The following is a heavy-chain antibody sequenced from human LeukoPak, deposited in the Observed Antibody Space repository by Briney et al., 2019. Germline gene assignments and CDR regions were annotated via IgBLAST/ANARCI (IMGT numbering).Heavy chain of an antibody. Sequence: HTGGSLRLSCAASGFTVSSNYMSWVRQAPGKGLEWVSVIYSGGSTYYADSVKGRFATSRDNSKNTLDLQMNSLRAEDTAVYYCAKDQKWGPADYYFDSWGQGTLVTVSS. CDR3: AKDQKWGPADYYFDS. V-gene: IGHV3-53*05. D-gene: IGHD2-2*01. CDR2: IYSGGST. CDR1: GFTVSSNY. J-gene: IGHJ4*02.